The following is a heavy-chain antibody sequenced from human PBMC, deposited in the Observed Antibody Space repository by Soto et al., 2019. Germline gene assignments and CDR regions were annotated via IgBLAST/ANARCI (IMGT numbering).Heavy chain of an antibody. CDR3: ARDQDYDFWSGYGRIGWFGP. CDR1: GGTFSSYA. Sequence: QVQLVQSGAEVKKPGSSVKVSCKASGGTFSSYAISWVRQAPGQGLEWRGGIIPIFGTANYAQKFQGRVTITADESTSTAYMELSSLRSEDTAVYYCARDQDYDFWSGYGRIGWFGPWGQGTLVTVSS. J-gene: IGHJ5*02. CDR2: IIPIFGTA. V-gene: IGHV1-69*01. D-gene: IGHD3-3*01.